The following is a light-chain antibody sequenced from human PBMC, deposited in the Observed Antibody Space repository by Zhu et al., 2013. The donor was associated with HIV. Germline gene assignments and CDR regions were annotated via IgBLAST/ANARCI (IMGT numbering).Light chain of an antibody. CDR2: AAS. Sequence: DIQMTQSPSSLSASVGDRVTINCRASQSIRNYLHWYQQKPGKAPKLLIYAASRLQSGVPSRFSGSGSGTDFTLTISSLQAEDVAVYYCQQYYSTPYTFGQGTKLEIK. J-gene: IGKJ2*01. CDR3: QQYYSTPYT. CDR1: QSIRNY. V-gene: IGKV1-39*01.